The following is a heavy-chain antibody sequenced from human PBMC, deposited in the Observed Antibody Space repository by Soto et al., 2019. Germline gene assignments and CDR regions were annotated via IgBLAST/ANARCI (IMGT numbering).Heavy chain of an antibody. Sequence: EVQLLESGGGLVQPGGSLRLSCAASGFTFSSYAMSWVRQAPGKGLEWVSAISGSGGSTYYADSVKGRFTISRDNSKNPLYLQMNSLRAEDTAVYYCAKAAGPVCSGGSCYSGVYYYYYMDVWGKGTTVTVSS. V-gene: IGHV3-23*01. D-gene: IGHD2-15*01. CDR1: GFTFSSYA. J-gene: IGHJ6*03. CDR2: ISGSGGST. CDR3: AKAAGPVCSGGSCYSGVYYYYYMDV.